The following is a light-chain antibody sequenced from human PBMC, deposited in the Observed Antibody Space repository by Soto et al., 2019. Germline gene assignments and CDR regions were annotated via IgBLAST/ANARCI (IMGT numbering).Light chain of an antibody. J-gene: IGLJ2*01. CDR1: SSNIGTNT. CDR2: NNN. CDR3: AAWDDSLNGVL. Sequence: QSVLTQPPSASGTPGQRVTISCSGSSSNIGTNTVNCYQELPGTAPKLLIYNNNQPPSGVPDRFSGSKSGPSASLAISGLQSEDEADYYCAAWDDSLNGVLFGGGTKVTVL. V-gene: IGLV1-44*01.